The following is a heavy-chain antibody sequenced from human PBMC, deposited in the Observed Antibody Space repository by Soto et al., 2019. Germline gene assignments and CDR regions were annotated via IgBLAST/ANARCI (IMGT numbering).Heavy chain of an antibody. Sequence: QVQLVESGGGVVQPGRSLRLSCAASGFTFSTYGMHWVRQAPGKGLEWVAVISYDGNNKYYADSVKGRVIISRDNSKNTLYLQMNSLTIEDTAVYYCAAGGLEGYDSWGQGILVTVSS. CDR1: GFTFSTYG. CDR3: AAGGLEGYDS. CDR2: ISYDGNNK. V-gene: IGHV3-30*03. J-gene: IGHJ4*02. D-gene: IGHD1-1*01.